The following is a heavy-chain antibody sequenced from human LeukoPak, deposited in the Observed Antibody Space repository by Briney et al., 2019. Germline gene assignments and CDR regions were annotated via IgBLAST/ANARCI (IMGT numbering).Heavy chain of an antibody. J-gene: IGHJ4*02. CDR1: GGSISSGSYY. CDR3: ARHGDILTGFDY. CDR2: IYYSGST. D-gene: IGHD3-9*01. Sequence: SQTLSLTCTVSGGSISSGSYYWSWTRQPPGKGLEWIGYIYYSGSTNYNPSLKSRVTISIDTSKNQFSLKLSSVTAADTAVYYCARHGDILTGFDYWGQGTLVTVSS. V-gene: IGHV4-61*01.